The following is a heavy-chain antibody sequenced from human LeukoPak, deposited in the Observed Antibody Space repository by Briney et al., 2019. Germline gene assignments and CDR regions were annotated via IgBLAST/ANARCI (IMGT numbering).Heavy chain of an antibody. Sequence: SETLSLTCTVSGGSISSYYWSWIRQPPGKGLEWIGHIYYGGSTNYNPSLKSRVTISVDTSKNQFSLKLSSVTAADTAVYYCARGLVVVAATVPYYYYMDVWGKGTTVTVSS. J-gene: IGHJ6*03. CDR1: GGSISSYY. V-gene: IGHV4-59*01. CDR2: IYYGGST. D-gene: IGHD2-15*01. CDR3: ARGLVVVAATVPYYYYMDV.